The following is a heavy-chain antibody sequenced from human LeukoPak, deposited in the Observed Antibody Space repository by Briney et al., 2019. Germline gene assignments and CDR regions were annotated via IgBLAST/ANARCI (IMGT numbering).Heavy chain of an antibody. D-gene: IGHD6-19*01. CDR2: ISGSDVST. CDR3: AKGDSSGWYNSLDY. CDR1: GFTFMSYA. V-gene: IGHV3-23*01. J-gene: IGHJ4*02. Sequence: GGSLRLSCEASGFTFMSYAMTWVRQAPGKGLERVSAISGSDVSTNYNTSVRGRFTISRANSKNTLYLQMNSLSVEDTAIYYCAKGDSSGWYNSLDYWGQGALVTVSS.